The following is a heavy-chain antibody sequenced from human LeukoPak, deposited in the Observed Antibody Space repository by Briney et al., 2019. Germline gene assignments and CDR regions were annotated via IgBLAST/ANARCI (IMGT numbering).Heavy chain of an antibody. D-gene: IGHD6-25*01. CDR2: ISYNGNII. V-gene: IGHV3-30*04. J-gene: IGHJ4*02. Sequence: GRSLRLSCAASGFPFNSYAMHWVRQAPGKGLEWMALISYNGNIIEYADSVKGRFTISRDNSRNTLYMELNSPRPEDTAVYYCARGIEVAAADVFDYWGQGTLVTVSS. CDR1: GFPFNSYA. CDR3: ARGIEVAAADVFDY.